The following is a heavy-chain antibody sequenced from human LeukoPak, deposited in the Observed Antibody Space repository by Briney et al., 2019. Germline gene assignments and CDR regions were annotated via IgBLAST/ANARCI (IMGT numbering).Heavy chain of an antibody. CDR1: GYSFTSYW. CDR2: IDPSDSYT. J-gene: IGHJ1*01. CDR3: ARLGDGYNSHFQH. Sequence: GESLKISFKGSGYSFTSYWISWVRQMPGTGLEWMGRIDPSDSYTNYSPSFQGHVTISADKSISTAYLQWSSLKASDTAMYYCARLGDGYNSHFQHWCQGTLVTVSS. V-gene: IGHV5-10-1*01. D-gene: IGHD5-24*01.